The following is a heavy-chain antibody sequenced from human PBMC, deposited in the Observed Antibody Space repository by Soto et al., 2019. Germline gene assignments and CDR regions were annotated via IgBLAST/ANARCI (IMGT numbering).Heavy chain of an antibody. D-gene: IGHD3-10*01. CDR1: GYTFVNYA. V-gene: IGHV1-18*01. Sequence: QVHLVQSGAEVKKPGASVKVSRKSSGYTFVNYAICWVRQAPGQGLEWMGCISAYNGNTDYAQKLQGRVTMTTDTSTTTAYMELRSLISDDTAVYFCAREAGSGSYYPFDYWGQGTLVTVSS. J-gene: IGHJ4*02. CDR3: AREAGSGSYYPFDY. CDR2: ISAYNGNT.